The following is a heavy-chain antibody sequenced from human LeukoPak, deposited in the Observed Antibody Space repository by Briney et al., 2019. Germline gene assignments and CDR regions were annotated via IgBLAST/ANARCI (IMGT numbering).Heavy chain of an antibody. CDR2: ISSGSSDK. J-gene: IGHJ4*02. Sequence: GGSLRLSCAASGFSFSSYTLNWVRQAPGKGLEWVSSISSGSSDKKYADSVKGRFTISRDNAKNSLDLQMNSLRVEDTAIYYCARNQRTMIRYFDSWGQGTLVTVSS. D-gene: IGHD3-16*01. V-gene: IGHV3-21*01. CDR3: ARNQRTMIRYFDS. CDR1: GFSFSSYT.